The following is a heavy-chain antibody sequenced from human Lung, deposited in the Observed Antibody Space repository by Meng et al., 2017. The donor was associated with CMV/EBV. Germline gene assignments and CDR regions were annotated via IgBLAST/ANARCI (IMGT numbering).Heavy chain of an antibody. CDR2: INSGGTTT. V-gene: IGHV3-74*01. Sequence: DVKLVGSGGGLVQPGESLRLSCVASGFSFSSYWMHWVRQSPGKGLVWVARINSGGTTTTYADSVKGRFTISRDNAKNTLYLQMNSLRGEDTAVYYCARDVMGWFDPWGQGALVTVSS. CDR3: ARDVMGWFDP. D-gene: IGHD2-8*01. J-gene: IGHJ5*02. CDR1: GFSFSSYW.